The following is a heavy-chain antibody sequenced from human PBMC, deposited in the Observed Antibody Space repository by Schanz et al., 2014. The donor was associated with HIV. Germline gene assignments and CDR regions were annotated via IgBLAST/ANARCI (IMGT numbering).Heavy chain of an antibody. V-gene: IGHV3-33*01. Sequence: QVQLVESGGGEVQPGRRRRNGWKAAGGNFNNYGMQWVRQAPGKGLEWLAAIWYDGSNKFYADSLRGRFTISRDNAKNSLYLQMNTLRADDTAVYYCARDKRNHGMDSWGQGTLVTVSS. J-gene: IGHJ5*01. CDR3: ARDKRNHGMDS. CDR1: GGNFNNYG. CDR2: IWYDGSNK.